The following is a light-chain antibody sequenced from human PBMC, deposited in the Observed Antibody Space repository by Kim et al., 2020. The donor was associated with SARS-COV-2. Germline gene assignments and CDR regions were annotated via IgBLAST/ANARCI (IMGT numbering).Light chain of an antibody. CDR1: QDIGNE. V-gene: IGKV1-6*01. J-gene: IGKJ3*01. CDR2: AAS. CDR3: LQEYNYPFT. Sequence: ASVGDRVTITCRASQDIGNELGWYQQKPGKAPKLLIYAASTVQSEVPSRFSGSGSGTHFTLSISSLQPEDFATYYCLQEYNYPFTFGPGTKVDVK.